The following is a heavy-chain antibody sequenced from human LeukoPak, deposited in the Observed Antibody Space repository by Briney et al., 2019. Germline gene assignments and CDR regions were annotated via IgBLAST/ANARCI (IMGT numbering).Heavy chain of an antibody. CDR3: ARAGQQLLGVNCIDL. J-gene: IGHJ5*02. Sequence: ASVKVSYNASGSTFNTCGYSLLWQAPGQGLEWMGWMSAYNGKTKYAQKLQGRVTMTTETSTSTAYMELRSLRSDDTAVYYCARAGQQLLGVNCIDLWGQGTLVTVSS. D-gene: IGHD6-13*01. CDR1: GSTFNTCG. V-gene: IGHV1-18*01. CDR2: MSAYNGKT.